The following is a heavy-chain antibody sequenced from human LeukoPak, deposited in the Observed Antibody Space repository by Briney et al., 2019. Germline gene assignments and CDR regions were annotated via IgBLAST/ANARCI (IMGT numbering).Heavy chain of an antibody. J-gene: IGHJ6*02. D-gene: IGHD6-13*01. CDR2: IIPIFGTA. V-gene: IGHV1-69*13. CDR1: GGTFSSYA. Sequence: SVKVSCKASGGTFSSYAISWVRQAPGQGLEWMGGIIPIFGTANYAQKFQGRVTITADESTSTAYMELSSLRSEDTAVYYCASSAAARLYYYYGMDVWGQGTTVTVS. CDR3: ASSAAARLYYYYGMDV.